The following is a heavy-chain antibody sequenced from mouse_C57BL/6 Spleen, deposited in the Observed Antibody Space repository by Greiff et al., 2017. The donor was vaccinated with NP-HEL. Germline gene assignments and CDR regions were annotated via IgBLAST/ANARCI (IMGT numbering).Heavy chain of an antibody. D-gene: IGHD2-5*01. CDR2: IYPRSGNT. V-gene: IGHV1-81*01. CDR3: ARSDHYSNYYYYAMDY. Sequence: QVQLKESGAELARPGASVKLSCKASGYTFTSYGISWVKQRTGQGLEWIGEIYPRSGNTYYNEKFKGKATLTADKSSSTAYMELRSLTSEDSAVYFCARSDHYSNYYYYAMDYWGQGTSVTVSS. J-gene: IGHJ4*01. CDR1: GYTFTSYG.